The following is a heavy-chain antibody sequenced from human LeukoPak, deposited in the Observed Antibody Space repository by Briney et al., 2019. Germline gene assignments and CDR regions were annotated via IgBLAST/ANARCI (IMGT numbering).Heavy chain of an antibody. V-gene: IGHV5-51*01. J-gene: IGHJ4*02. D-gene: IGHD1-26*01. CDR2: FYPGESHT. CDR1: GSPFIGYW. Sequence: GAPWQFSGKGSGSPFIGYWIVGVGRLQGKGLEGLGIFYPGESHTRYSPSCQGQVSISADKSVSTAYPQWSSLKASDTAMYYCARQGMVGAITDLDYWGQGTLSPSPQ. CDR3: ARQGMVGAITDLDY.